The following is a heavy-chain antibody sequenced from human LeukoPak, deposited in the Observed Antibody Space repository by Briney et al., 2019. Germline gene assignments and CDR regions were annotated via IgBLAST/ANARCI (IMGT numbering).Heavy chain of an antibody. D-gene: IGHD2-21*02. V-gene: IGHV4-39*07. CDR1: GFTFSSYA. CDR3: AREGTYCGGDCPFDGMDV. J-gene: IGHJ6*02. CDR2: IYYSGST. Sequence: GSLRLSCAASGFTFSSYAMSWIRQPPGKGLEWIGSIYYSGSTYYNPSLKSRVTISVDTSKNQFSLKLSSVTAADTAVYYCAREGTYCGGDCPFDGMDVWGQGTTVTVSS.